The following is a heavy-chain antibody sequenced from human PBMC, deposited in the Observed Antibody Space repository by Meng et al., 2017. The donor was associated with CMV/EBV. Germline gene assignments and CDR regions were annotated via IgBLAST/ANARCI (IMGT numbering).Heavy chain of an antibody. CDR1: GFTFSSYA. CDR3: ARDRIAVAGTWGSFDY. J-gene: IGHJ4*02. D-gene: IGHD6-19*01. CDR2: ISYDGSTK. V-gene: IGHV3-30*04. Sequence: GESLKISCAASGFTFSSYAMHWVRQAPGKGLEWVAVISYDGSTKYYADSVKGRFTISRDNSKNTLYLQMNSLRAEDTAVYYCARDRIAVAGTWGSFDYWGQGTLVTVSS.